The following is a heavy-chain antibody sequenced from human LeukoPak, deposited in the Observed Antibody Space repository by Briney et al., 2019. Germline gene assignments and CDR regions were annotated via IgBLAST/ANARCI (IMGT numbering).Heavy chain of an antibody. CDR3: ARSVVGSKGYDI. D-gene: IGHD2-15*01. J-gene: IGHJ3*02. V-gene: IGHV3-33*01. CDR2: IWYDGSNK. CDR1: GITFSSFG. Sequence: GGSLRLSCAAPGITFSSFGMHWLRQAPGKGLEWVAFIWYDGSNKYYADSVKGRFTISRDNSKNTLYLQMNSLRVEDTAVYYCARSVVGSKGYDIWGQGTMVTVSS.